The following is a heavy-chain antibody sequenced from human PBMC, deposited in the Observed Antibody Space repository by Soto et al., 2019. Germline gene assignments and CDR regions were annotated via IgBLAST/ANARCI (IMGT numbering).Heavy chain of an antibody. CDR1: GESIATGAFY. D-gene: IGHD4-17*01. Sequence: SETLSLTCTVSGESIATGAFYWSWIRLQSGKGPEWIGSIFYAGDTYYNPSLKSRVEISLDGSQNQFSLNLRSVTAADTAVYYCAREGDYRTWFEPWGPGTLVTV. J-gene: IGHJ5*02. CDR2: IFYAGDT. CDR3: AREGDYRTWFEP. V-gene: IGHV4-31*03.